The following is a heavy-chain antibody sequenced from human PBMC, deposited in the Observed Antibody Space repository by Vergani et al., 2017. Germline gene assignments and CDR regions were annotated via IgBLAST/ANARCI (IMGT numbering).Heavy chain of an antibody. D-gene: IGHD3/OR15-3a*01. CDR1: GDAISRDTYS. CDR2: VYYSGTT. Sequence: QLQLQESDSRLVNPSQTLSLTCTLSGDAISRDTYSWNWVRQPPGKPLEWIGSVYYSGTTYYNPSLGGRVTMSIDKSKNHFSLTLTSVTDAASAFYFCARGQTGYSRDWSTYFFYMDVWGKGTTVTVSS. J-gene: IGHJ6*03. CDR3: ARGQTGYSRDWSTYFFYMDV. V-gene: IGHV4-30-2*01.